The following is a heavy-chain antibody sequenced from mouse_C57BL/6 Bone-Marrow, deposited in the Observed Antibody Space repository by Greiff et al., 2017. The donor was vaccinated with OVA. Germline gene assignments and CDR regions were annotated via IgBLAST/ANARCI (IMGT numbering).Heavy chain of an antibody. CDR1: GYAFSSSW. Sequence: QVQLQQSGPELVKPGASVKISCKASGYAFSSSWMNWVKQRPGKGLEWIGRIYPGDGDTNYNWKFKGKATLTADKSSSTAYMQLSSLTSEDSAVYFCARHYGSSYEDYWGQGTTLTVSS. D-gene: IGHD1-1*01. J-gene: IGHJ2*01. V-gene: IGHV1-82*01. CDR2: IYPGDGDT. CDR3: ARHYGSSYEDY.